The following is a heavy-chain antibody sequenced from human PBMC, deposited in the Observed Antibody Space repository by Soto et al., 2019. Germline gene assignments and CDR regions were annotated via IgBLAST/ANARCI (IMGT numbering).Heavy chain of an antibody. D-gene: IGHD3-22*01. V-gene: IGHV3-48*01. J-gene: IGHJ3*01. CDR3: ARDQLYYNDISGRPLNAFDV. CDR1: GFTFRNYG. Sequence: GGSLRLSCAASGFTFRNYGMNWVRQAPGKGLEWVSYIGIGSSTTYYADSVKGRFTISRDNAKNSLYLQMNSLRAEDTAVYYCARDQLYYNDISGRPLNAFDVWGQGTMVTLSS. CDR2: IGIGSSTT.